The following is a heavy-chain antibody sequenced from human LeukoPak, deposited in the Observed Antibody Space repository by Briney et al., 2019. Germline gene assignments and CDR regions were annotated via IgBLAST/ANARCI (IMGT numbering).Heavy chain of an antibody. CDR3: AKSGSGWYYFDY. CDR1: GFTFSSYD. D-gene: IGHD6-19*01. J-gene: IGHJ4*02. CDR2: ITGSGGST. V-gene: IGHV3-23*01. Sequence: GGSLRLSCAASGFTFSSYDMSWVRQAPGKGREGGASITGSGGSTSYADSVKGRFTISRDNSTHTLYLQTNSLRAEDTAVYYCAKSGSGWYYFDYWGQGTLVTVSS.